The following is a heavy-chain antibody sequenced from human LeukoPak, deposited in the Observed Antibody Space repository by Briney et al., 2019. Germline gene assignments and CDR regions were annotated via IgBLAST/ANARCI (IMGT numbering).Heavy chain of an antibody. Sequence: GGPLRLSCTPSGFTLTTYGINWVRQAPGKGLEWVSSISDDGRNTYYTDSVKGRVTVSREKSKNTLYLQMNGLGADDTAVYYCAKRVTDSSSSVYFDYWGQGILVTVSS. CDR3: AKRVTDSSSSVYFDY. CDR1: GFTLTTYG. CDR2: ISDDGRNT. J-gene: IGHJ4*02. D-gene: IGHD6-6*01. V-gene: IGHV3-23*01.